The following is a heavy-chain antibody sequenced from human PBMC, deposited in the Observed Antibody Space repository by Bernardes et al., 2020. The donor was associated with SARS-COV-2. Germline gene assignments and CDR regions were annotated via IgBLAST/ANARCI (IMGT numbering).Heavy chain of an antibody. Sequence: GESLKISCKTSGYRFTTYWISWVRQMPGQGLEWMGWIDLGDSSTTYSPSFQGHVTISADKSSSTAHLQWSSLKASDIAMYYCAGSMSYWYFDLWGRGTLVSV. CDR3: AGSMSYWYFDL. D-gene: IGHD3-10*01. V-gene: IGHV5-10-1*01. CDR2: IDLGDSST. CDR1: GYRFTTYW. J-gene: IGHJ2*01.